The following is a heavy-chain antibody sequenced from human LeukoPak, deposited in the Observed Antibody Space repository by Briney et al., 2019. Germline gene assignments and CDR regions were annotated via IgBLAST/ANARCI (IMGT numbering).Heavy chain of an antibody. J-gene: IGHJ4*02. D-gene: IGHD5-18*01. Sequence: GESLKISRKGSGYSFTSYWIGWVRQMPGKGLEWMGIIYPGDSDTTYSPSFQGRATISADKSISTAYLQWSSLKASDTAMYYCARHSLVDTAMVEFDYWGQGTLVTVSS. CDR2: IYPGDSDT. CDR1: GYSFTSYW. CDR3: ARHSLVDTAMVEFDY. V-gene: IGHV5-51*01.